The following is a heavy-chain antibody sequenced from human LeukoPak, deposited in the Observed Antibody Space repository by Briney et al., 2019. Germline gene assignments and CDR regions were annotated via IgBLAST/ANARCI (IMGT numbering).Heavy chain of an antibody. CDR2: ISGSGGST. J-gene: IGHJ6*04. Sequence: PGGSLRLSCAASGFTFCSYGMSWVRQAPGKGLEWVSAISGSGGSTYYADSVKGRFTISRDNSKNTLYLQMNSLRAKDTAVYYCAKVVNGDYGSVWGKGTTVTISS. CDR1: GFTFCSYG. V-gene: IGHV3-23*01. CDR3: AKVVNGDYGSV. D-gene: IGHD4-17*01.